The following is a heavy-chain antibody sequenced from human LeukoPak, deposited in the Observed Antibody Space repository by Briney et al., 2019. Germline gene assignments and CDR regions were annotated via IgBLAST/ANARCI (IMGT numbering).Heavy chain of an antibody. CDR2: IIPIFGTA. J-gene: IGHJ6*03. Sequence: ASVKVSCKASGGTFSSYAISWVRQAPGQGLEWMGGIIPIFGTANYAQKFQGRVTITTDESTSTAYMELSSLRSEDTAVYYCARDLVGYYGGNSGPYYYYYMDVWGKGTTVTVSS. V-gene: IGHV1-69*05. CDR1: GGTFSSYA. CDR3: ARDLVGYYGGNSGPYYYYYMDV. D-gene: IGHD4-23*01.